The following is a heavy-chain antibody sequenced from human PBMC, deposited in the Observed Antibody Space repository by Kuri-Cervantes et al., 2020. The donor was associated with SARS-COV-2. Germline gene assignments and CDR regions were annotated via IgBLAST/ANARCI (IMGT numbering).Heavy chain of an antibody. Sequence: ASVKVSCKASGYTFTSYGISWVRQAPGQGLEWMGWISAYNGNTNYAQKLQGRVTMTTDTSTSTVYMELSSLRSEDTAVYYCAREEYSSSYLVKPRIFDYWGQGTLVTVSS. CDR1: GYTFTSYG. CDR3: AREEYSSSYLVKPRIFDY. D-gene: IGHD6-6*01. V-gene: IGHV1-18*04. J-gene: IGHJ4*02. CDR2: ISAYNGNT.